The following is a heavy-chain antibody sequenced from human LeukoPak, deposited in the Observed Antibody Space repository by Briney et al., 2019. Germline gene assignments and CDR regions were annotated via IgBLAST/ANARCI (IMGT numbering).Heavy chain of an antibody. CDR1: GFTFSSYS. Sequence: PGGSLRLSCAASGFTFSSYSMNWVRQAPGKGLEWVSYITSSSSTTYYADSVKGRFSISRDNSKSTLYLQMNSLRAEDTAVYFCARSPVGFGEYQYYFDSWGQGTLVTVSS. V-gene: IGHV3-48*01. D-gene: IGHD3-10*01. J-gene: IGHJ4*02. CDR2: ITSSSSTT. CDR3: ARSPVGFGEYQYYFDS.